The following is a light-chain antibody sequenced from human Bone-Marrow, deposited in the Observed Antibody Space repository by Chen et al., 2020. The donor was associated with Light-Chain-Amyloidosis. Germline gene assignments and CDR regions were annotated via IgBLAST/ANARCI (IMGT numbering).Light chain of an antibody. V-gene: IGKV3-20*01. J-gene: IGKJ4*01. CDR3: QQYGTSPLT. CDR2: GSS. CDR1: QTISSNY. Sequence: EIVLTQSPGTLSLSPGEGANLSCRASQTISSNYLTWYQQKFGQAPRLLIYGSSSRATDIPDRFTSSGSGTDFTLTINRLEPEDFAMYYCQQYGTSPLTFGGGTKVEIK.